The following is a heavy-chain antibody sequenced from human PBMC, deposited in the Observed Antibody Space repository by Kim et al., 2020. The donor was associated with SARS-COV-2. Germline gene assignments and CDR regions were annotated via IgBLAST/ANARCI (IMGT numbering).Heavy chain of an antibody. J-gene: IGHJ4*02. D-gene: IGHD1-26*01. CDR1: GDSITSGHYF. CDR2: IHYSGST. V-gene: IGHV4-31*02. Sequence: SETLSLTCTVSGDSITSGHYFWSWIRQRPGKGLEWIAYIHYSGSTYSSPSLRSRLTMSVDTSRNQFSLSLRSVTAADTAVYYCARDIRREQPGEFYFDYWGPGSLVTVSS. CDR3: ARDIRREQPGEFYFDY.